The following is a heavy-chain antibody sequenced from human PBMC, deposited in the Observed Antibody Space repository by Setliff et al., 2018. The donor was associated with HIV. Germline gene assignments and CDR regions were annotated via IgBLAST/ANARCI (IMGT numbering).Heavy chain of an antibody. CDR1: GGSINTYY. D-gene: IGHD5-18*01. CDR3: ARGGGPDTNFDL. J-gene: IGHJ4*02. Sequence: SETLSLTCTVSGGSINTYYWSWIRQPAGKGLEWIGRIYTNGNTNYNPSLKSRVTVSADTSKNQFSLRLSSVTAADRAVYYCARGGGPDTNFDLWGQGTLVTVSS. CDR2: IYTNGNT. V-gene: IGHV4-4*07.